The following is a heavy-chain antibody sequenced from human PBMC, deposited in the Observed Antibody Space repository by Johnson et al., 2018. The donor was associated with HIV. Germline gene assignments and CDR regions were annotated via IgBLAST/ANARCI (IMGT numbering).Heavy chain of an antibody. CDR3: ARGRAYYYDSSGDAFDI. V-gene: IGHV3-30*14. Sequence: QVQVVESGGGLVQPGRSLRLSCAASGFTFSGYPMHWVRQAPGKGLEWVAVISYDGSNKYYADSVKGRFTISRDNSKNTLYLQMNSLRAEETAVYYCARGRAYYYDSSGDAFDIWGQGTMVTVSS. J-gene: IGHJ3*02. CDR2: ISYDGSNK. D-gene: IGHD3-22*01. CDR1: GFTFSGYP.